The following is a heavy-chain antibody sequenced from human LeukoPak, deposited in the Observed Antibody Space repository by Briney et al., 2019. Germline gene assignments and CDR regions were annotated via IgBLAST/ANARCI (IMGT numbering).Heavy chain of an antibody. Sequence: GGSLRLSCAASGFTFSDYAMSWVRQAPGKGLEWVSAISGTADRTYYVGSVKGRFTVSRDNSKNMLYLLMSGLRTEDTAVYYCANSRGYGSGNLWGQGTLVTVSS. CDR3: ANSRGYGSGNL. CDR2: ISGTADRT. J-gene: IGHJ5*02. D-gene: IGHD3-10*01. V-gene: IGHV3-23*01. CDR1: GFTFSDYA.